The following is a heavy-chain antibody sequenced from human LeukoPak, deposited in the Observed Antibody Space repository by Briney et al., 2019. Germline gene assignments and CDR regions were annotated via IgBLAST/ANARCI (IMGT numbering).Heavy chain of an antibody. CDR3: AKYSVGATRDY. CDR2: MSGTGVAP. D-gene: IGHD1-26*01. Sequence: GGSLRLSCAASGFTFSTYAISWVRQAPGKGLEWVSGMSGTGVAPYYADSVKGRFTISRDNSKNTPYLQMNSLRAEDTAVYYCAKYSVGATRDYWGQGTLVTVSS. J-gene: IGHJ4*02. CDR1: GFTFSTYA. V-gene: IGHV3-23*01.